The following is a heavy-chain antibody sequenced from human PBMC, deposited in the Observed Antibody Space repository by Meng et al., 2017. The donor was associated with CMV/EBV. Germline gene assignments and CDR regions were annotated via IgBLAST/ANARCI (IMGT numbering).Heavy chain of an antibody. D-gene: IGHD2-2*02. CDR1: GGSSIGYY. CDR2: SNNSVSN. Sequence: SQTLSPTCAVFGGSSIGYYCSWIRQLPGKGLEWIGESNNSVSNNYNPSLKSGVTISVEQSKNQSSLKLSSVTAADTAVYYCARGLRFLYCSSTSCYTYYYYYGMDVWGQGTTVTVSS. J-gene: IGHJ6*02. CDR3: ARGLRFLYCSSTSCYTYYYYYGMDV. V-gene: IGHV4-34*01.